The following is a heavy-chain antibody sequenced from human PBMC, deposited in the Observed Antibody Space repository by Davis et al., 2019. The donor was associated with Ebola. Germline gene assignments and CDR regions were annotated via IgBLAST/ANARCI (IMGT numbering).Heavy chain of an antibody. Sequence: SVKVSCKASGGAFSSYSISWVRQAPGQGLEWMGALIPIFGTPDYAQKFQGRLIISADESTSTAYMELRSLRSDDTAVYYCARDITMVRGVTPFDYWGQGTLVTVSS. CDR3: ARDITMVRGVTPFDY. CDR1: GGAFSSYS. CDR2: LIPIFGTP. J-gene: IGHJ4*02. V-gene: IGHV1-69*13. D-gene: IGHD3-10*01.